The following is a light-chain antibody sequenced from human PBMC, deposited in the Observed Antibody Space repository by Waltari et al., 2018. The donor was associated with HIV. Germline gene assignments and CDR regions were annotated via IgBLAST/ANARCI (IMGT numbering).Light chain of an antibody. CDR2: SAS. J-gene: IGKJ4*01. CDR1: QDISSY. CDR3: QQLNTYPPF. V-gene: IGKV1-9*01. Sequence: DIQLTQSPSFLSASVGDRVTITCRASQDISSYLAWYQQKPGKAPNLLIYSASTLQNGVPLRFSGSGSGTEFTLTISDLQPEDFATYYCQQLNTYPPFFGGGTKVDIK.